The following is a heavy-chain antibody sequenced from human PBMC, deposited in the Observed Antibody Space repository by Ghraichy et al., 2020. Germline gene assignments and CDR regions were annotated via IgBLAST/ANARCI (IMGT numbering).Heavy chain of an antibody. Sequence: SETLSLTCAVSGDSIISNNWWSWVRQPPGKGLEWIGEIFHSGSTNYNPSLKSRITISLDKSKNQFSLKMTSVTAADTAVYYCAREIDQLRYFDSWGQGTLVDVSS. CDR2: IFHSGST. J-gene: IGHJ4*02. CDR1: GDSIISNNW. D-gene: IGHD2-2*01. CDR3: AREIDQLRYFDS. V-gene: IGHV4-4*02.